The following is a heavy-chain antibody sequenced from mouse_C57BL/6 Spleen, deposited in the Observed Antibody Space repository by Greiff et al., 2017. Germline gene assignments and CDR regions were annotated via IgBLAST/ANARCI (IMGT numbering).Heavy chain of an antibody. CDR1: GYAFSSYW. CDR3: ARDGSSPVYFDY. Sequence: QVQLKESGAELVKPGASVKISCKASGYAFSSYWMNWVKQRPGKGLEWIGQIYPGDGDTNYNGKFKGKATLTADKSSSTAYMQLSSLTSEDSAVYFCARDGSSPVYFDYWGQGTTLTVSS. D-gene: IGHD1-1*01. J-gene: IGHJ2*01. V-gene: IGHV1-80*01. CDR2: IYPGDGDT.